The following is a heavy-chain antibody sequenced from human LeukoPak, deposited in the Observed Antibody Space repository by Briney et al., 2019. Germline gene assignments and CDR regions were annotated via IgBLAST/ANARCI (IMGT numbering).Heavy chain of an antibody. CDR2: IYPGDSDT. CDR1: GYSFTNYW. Sequence: GESLKISCKASGYSFTNYWIGWVRQMPGKGLEWMGIIYPGDSDTRYSPSFQGQVTISADKSISTAYLQWSSLKASDTAMYYCARLADRDGYNYFDYWGQGTLVTVSS. J-gene: IGHJ4*02. V-gene: IGHV5-51*01. CDR3: ARLADRDGYNYFDY. D-gene: IGHD5-24*01.